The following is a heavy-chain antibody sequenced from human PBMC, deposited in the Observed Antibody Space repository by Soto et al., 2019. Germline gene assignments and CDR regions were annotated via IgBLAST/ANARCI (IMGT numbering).Heavy chain of an antibody. Sequence: PSETLSLTCTVSGGSITSGGYYWRWIRQHPGKDLEWIGYIYHSVSTYYNPSLKSRVTISVDTSKNQFSLKLSSVTAADTAVYYCARAPIVVVPAAPYNGFDPWGQGTLVTVS. CDR2: IYHSVST. CDR3: ARAPIVVVPAAPYNGFDP. D-gene: IGHD2-2*01. J-gene: IGHJ5*02. CDR1: GGSITSGGYY. V-gene: IGHV4-31*03.